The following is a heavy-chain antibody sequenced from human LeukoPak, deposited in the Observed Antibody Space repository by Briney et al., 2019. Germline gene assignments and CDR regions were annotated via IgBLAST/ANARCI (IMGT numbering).Heavy chain of an antibody. V-gene: IGHV1-69*05. CDR2: IIPIFGTA. J-gene: IGHJ5*02. CDR3: ARSPMAVAAAGWFDP. Sequence: ASVKVSCKASGGTFSSYAISWVRQAPGQGLEWMGGIIPIFGTANYAQKFQGRVTITTDESTSTAYMELSSLRSEDTAVYYCARSPMAVAAAGWFDPWGQGTLVTVSS. CDR1: GGTFSSYA. D-gene: IGHD6-13*01.